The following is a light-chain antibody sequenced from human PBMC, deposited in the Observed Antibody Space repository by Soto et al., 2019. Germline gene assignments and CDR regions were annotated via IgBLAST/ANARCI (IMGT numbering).Light chain of an antibody. CDR1: QSVLYSSNNKNY. Sequence: DIVMTQSPDSLAVSLGERATINCKSSQSVLYSSNNKNYLAWYQQQPGQPPKLLIYWASTRESGVPDRFSGSGSGTDFTLTISSLQAEDVAVYYCQQYYSAPFTFGHGTKVEIK. CDR2: WAS. CDR3: QQYYSAPFT. J-gene: IGKJ1*01. V-gene: IGKV4-1*01.